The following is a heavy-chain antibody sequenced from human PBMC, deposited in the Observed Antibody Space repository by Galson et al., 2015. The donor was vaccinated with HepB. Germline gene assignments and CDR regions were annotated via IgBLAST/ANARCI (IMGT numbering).Heavy chain of an antibody. J-gene: IGHJ4*02. Sequence: SLRLACAASGFTFSSSAMSWVRQTPGKGLEWVTALSGDDSRTSYADSVKGRFTISRDNSKNTLYLQMNSLRVEDTAIYYCANGRSQSYSDCWGQGALVTVSS. CDR2: LSGDDSRT. V-gene: IGHV3-23*01. CDR3: ANGRSQSYSDC. CDR1: GFTFSSSA. D-gene: IGHD3-10*01.